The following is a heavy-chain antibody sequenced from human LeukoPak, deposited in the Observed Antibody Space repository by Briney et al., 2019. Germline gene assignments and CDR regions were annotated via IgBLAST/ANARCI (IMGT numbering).Heavy chain of an antibody. CDR2: IRYDGSNK. V-gene: IGHV3-30*02. CDR1: GFTFSSYG. D-gene: IGHD6-13*01. Sequence: GGSLRLSCAASGFTFSSYGMHWVRQAPGKGLEWVAFIRYDGSNKYYADSVKGRFTISRDDSKNTLYLQMNSLKTEDTAVYYCTTGVAAAGYPYAFDIWGQGTMVTVSS. CDR3: TTGVAAAGYPYAFDI. J-gene: IGHJ3*02.